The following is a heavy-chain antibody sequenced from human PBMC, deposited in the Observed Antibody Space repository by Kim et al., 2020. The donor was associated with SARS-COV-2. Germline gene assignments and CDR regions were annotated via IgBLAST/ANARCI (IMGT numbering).Heavy chain of an antibody. CDR1: GFTFSSYG. Sequence: GGSLRLSCAASGFTFSSYGMHWVRQAPGKGLEWVAVIWYDGSNKYYADSVKGRFTISRDNSKNTLYLQMNSLRAEDTAVYYCARDHRGWFGESKLDYWGQGTLVTVSS. D-gene: IGHD3-10*01. CDR3: ARDHRGWFGESKLDY. J-gene: IGHJ4*02. CDR2: IWYDGSNK. V-gene: IGHV3-33*01.